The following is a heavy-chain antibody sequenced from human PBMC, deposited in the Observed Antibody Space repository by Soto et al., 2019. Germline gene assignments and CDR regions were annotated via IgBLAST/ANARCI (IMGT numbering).Heavy chain of an antibody. J-gene: IGHJ4*02. D-gene: IGHD3-3*01. CDR3: VKGSDVARQELDF. V-gene: IGHV3-30*18. CDR2: ISADGSDK. CDR1: GFSFSNFG. Sequence: QVQLVESGGGVVQPGRSLRLPCAASGFSFSNFGMHWVRQAPGKGLEWVAAISADGSDKYFSGSVKGRFTISRDNSKNTLFLQMNSLRVEDTAVYYCVKGSDVARQELDFWGQGTLVTVSS.